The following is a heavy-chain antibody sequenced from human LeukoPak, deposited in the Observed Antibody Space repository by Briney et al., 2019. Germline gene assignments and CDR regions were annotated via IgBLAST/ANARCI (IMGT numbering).Heavy chain of an antibody. CDR2: IYYSGSR. V-gene: IGHV4-30-4*02. D-gene: IGHD2-2*01. J-gene: IGHJ4*02. Sequence: SETLSLTCTVSGGSISSGGSYWSWLRRPPGRGLEWIGYIYYSGSRYYNPSLKSRVTISVDTSKNQFSLKLSSVTAADTAVYYCARVGFCSSTSCYPLDYWGQGTLVTVSS. CDR1: GGSISSGGSY. CDR3: ARVGFCSSTSCYPLDY.